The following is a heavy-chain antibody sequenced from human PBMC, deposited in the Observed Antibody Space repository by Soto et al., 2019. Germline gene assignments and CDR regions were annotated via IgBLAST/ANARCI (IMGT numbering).Heavy chain of an antibody. CDR3: ARDLPDTYDDTGGQHSYLDL. Sequence: ANYAQKFQGRVTMTADKSTSTAYMELSSLGAEDTAVYYCARDLPDTYDDTGGQHSYLDLWGRGTLVTVAS. D-gene: IGHD3-22*01. J-gene: IGHJ2*01. V-gene: IGHV1-69*06. CDR2: A.